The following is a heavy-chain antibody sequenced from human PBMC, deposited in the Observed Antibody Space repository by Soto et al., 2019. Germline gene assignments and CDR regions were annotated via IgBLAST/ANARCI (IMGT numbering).Heavy chain of an antibody. D-gene: IGHD3-9*01. Sequence: DVQLLESGGGLVQPGGSVRLSCAASGFTFSSYAMSWVRQAPGKGLEWVSAISGNGAETSYADSVRGRFTISRDNSKDTLFLHMNSLRADDTAVYYCATSFRYFDNWGQGTRVTVSS. CDR1: GFTFSSYA. CDR3: ATSFRYFDN. J-gene: IGHJ4*02. CDR2: ISGNGAET. V-gene: IGHV3-23*01.